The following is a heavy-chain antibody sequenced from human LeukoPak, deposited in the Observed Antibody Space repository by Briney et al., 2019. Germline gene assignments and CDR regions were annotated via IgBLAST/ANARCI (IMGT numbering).Heavy chain of an antibody. Sequence: PGGSLRLSCAASGFTFSSYDMHWVRQATGKGLEWVSAIGTAGDTYYPGSVKGRFTISRENAKNSLYLQMNSLRPGDTAVYYCARGAYYYGMDVWGQGTTVTVSS. J-gene: IGHJ6*02. CDR3: ARGAYYYGMDV. V-gene: IGHV3-13*01. CDR1: GFTFSSYD. CDR2: IGTAGDT.